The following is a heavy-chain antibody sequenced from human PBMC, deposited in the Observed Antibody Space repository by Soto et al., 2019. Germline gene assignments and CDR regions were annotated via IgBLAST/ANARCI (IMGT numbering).Heavy chain of an antibody. Sequence: GGSLRLSYAASGFSFVSYALSWVRQAPGKGLEWVSTISGSDGKTFYADSVKGRFSISRDTSQSTLYLQMNSLRADDTAMYYCARWSYLDYWGQGTRVTVSS. D-gene: IGHD3-3*01. CDR1: GFSFVSYA. CDR2: ISGSDGKT. J-gene: IGHJ4*02. V-gene: IGHV3-23*01. CDR3: ARWSYLDY.